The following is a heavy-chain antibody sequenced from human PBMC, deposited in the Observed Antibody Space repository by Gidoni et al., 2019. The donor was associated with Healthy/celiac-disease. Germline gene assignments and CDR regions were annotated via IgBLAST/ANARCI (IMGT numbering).Heavy chain of an antibody. CDR1: GDNFTGYY. CDR2: THPISGGT. J-gene: IGHJ1*01. D-gene: IGHD2-15*01. V-gene: IGHV1-2*06. CDR3: ASVLLTRGGYFQH. Sequence: QVQLVQSGAEVKKAGASVKVCCKASGDNFTGYYMHWVRQAPGQGLEWMGRTHPISGGTTYAHKFQGTVTMTSVTSISTAYMDLSRLRADDTAVYYCASVLLTRGGYFQHWGQGTLVTVSS.